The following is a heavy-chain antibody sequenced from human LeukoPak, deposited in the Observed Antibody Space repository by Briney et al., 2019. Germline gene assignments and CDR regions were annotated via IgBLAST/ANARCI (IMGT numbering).Heavy chain of an antibody. CDR2: ISSSSSYI. CDR3: ARDKWHYYDSSGYYFLDY. CDR1: GFTFSSYS. Sequence: GGSLRLYCAASGFTFSSYSMNWVRQAPGKGLEWVSSISSSSSYIYYADSVKGRFTISRDNAKNSLYLQMNSLRAEDTAVYYCARDKWHYYDSSGYYFLDYWGQGTLVTVSS. J-gene: IGHJ4*02. V-gene: IGHV3-21*01. D-gene: IGHD3-22*01.